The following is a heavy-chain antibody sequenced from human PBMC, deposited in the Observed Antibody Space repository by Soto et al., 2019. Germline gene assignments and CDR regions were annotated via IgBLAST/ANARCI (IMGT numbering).Heavy chain of an antibody. CDR1: GYTFTSFY. J-gene: IGHJ4*02. V-gene: IGHV1-46*03. CDR3: GRSLYSRDY. Sequence: QVQLVQSGAEVKEPGASVKVSCKASGYTFTSFYMHWVRQAPGQGLEWMAIINPSGGSTNYAQKFRGRVTVTRDTSTSTVYMELSSLTSEDTAVYFCGRSLYSRDYWGQGTLVTVSS. CDR2: INPSGGST. D-gene: IGHD6-13*01.